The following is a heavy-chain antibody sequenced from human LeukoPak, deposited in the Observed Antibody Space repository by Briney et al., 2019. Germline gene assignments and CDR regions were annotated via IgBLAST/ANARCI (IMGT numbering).Heavy chain of an antibody. J-gene: IGHJ3*02. CDR3: AGSRPSDAFDI. D-gene: IGHD6-6*01. Sequence: SETLSLTCAVYDGSFNDYYWSWIRQPPGKGLEWIGEIKHSGSTKYNPSLKSRVPISVDKSKNQFSLKLKAVTAADTAVYYCAGSRPSDAFDIWGQGTMVTVSS. CDR1: DGSFNDYY. CDR2: IKHSGST. V-gene: IGHV4-34*01.